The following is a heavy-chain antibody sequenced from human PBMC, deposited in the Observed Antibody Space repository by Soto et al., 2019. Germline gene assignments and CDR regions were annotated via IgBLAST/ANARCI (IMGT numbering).Heavy chain of an antibody. CDR1: GFSFSNFW. J-gene: IGHJ4*02. CDR2: INSDGSST. CDR3: ARDPLSYGSGFDY. D-gene: IGHD3-10*01. V-gene: IGHV3-74*03. Sequence: EVQLVEFGGGLVQPGGSLRLSCAASGFSFSNFWMHWVRQAPGTGLVWVSRINSDGSSTTYADSVKGRFTISRDNAKNTLYLEMDSLRADDAAVYYCARDPLSYGSGFDYWGQGTLVTVSS.